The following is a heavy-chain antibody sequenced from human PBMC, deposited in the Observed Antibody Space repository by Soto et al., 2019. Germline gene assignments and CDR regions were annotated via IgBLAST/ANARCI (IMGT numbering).Heavy chain of an antibody. CDR1: GYTFTDYA. D-gene: IGHD5-18*01. CDR3: ARDTGYTFGSLNY. Sequence: HVELVQSGADVKKPGASVTISCKASGYTFTDYALHWVRQAPGQRLEWMGWMNAGVGNTLYSQKFQGRITITRATSASTAYMELTSLKSEDTAIYYCARDTGYTFGSLNYWGPGTLVTVSS. J-gene: IGHJ4*02. V-gene: IGHV1-3*01. CDR2: MNAGVGNT.